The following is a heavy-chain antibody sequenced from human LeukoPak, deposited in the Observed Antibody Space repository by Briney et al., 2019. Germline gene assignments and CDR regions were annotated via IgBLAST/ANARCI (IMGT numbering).Heavy chain of an antibody. CDR3: ATDLSSGSYYQDYYFDY. CDR2: INPNSGGT. V-gene: IGHV1-2*06. CDR1: GYTFTGYY. Sequence: ASVKVSCKASGYTFTGYYTHWVRQAPGQGLEWMGRINPNSGGTNYAQKFQGRVTMTRDTSISTAYMELSRLRSDDTAVYYCATDLSSGSYYQDYYFDYWGQGTLVTVSS. J-gene: IGHJ4*02. D-gene: IGHD3-10*01.